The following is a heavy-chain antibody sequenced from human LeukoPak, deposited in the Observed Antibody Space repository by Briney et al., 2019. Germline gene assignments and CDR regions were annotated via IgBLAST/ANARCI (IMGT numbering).Heavy chain of an antibody. Sequence: TGGSLRLSCAASGFTFRSYGMHWVRQAPGKGLEWVAVIWYDGSQKYYPDSAKGRFTISRDNSKNTLFLQMNSLRAEDTAVYYCATNQIMIREYYFDYWGQGTLVTVSS. J-gene: IGHJ4*02. CDR2: IWYDGSQK. D-gene: IGHD3-16*01. V-gene: IGHV3-33*02. CDR1: GFTFRSYG. CDR3: ATNQIMIREYYFDY.